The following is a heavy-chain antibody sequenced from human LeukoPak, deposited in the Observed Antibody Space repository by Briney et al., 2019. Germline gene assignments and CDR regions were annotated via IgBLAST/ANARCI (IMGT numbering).Heavy chain of an antibody. Sequence: SETLSLTCAVYGGSFSGYYWSWIRQPPGKGLEWIGEINHSGSTNYNPSLKSRVTISADTSKNQFSLKLSSVTAADTAVYYCARDSSSSWYGGYFQHWGQGTLVTVSS. CDR3: ARDSSSSWYGGYFQH. J-gene: IGHJ1*01. CDR1: GGSFSGYY. V-gene: IGHV4-34*01. CDR2: INHSGST. D-gene: IGHD6-13*01.